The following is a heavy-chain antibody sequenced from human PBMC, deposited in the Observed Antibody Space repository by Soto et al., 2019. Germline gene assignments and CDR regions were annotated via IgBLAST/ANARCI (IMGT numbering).Heavy chain of an antibody. Sequence: QVQLVQSGAEMKKPGSSVRVSCKASGATFSNYTISWVRQAPRQGLEWVGGIIPIVDTVISAQKFQGRVTITADKSTATAYMELSSLRSEDTAVYYCAKGEGPRAVAGSLYYYGMDVWGQGTAVTVS. CDR2: IIPIVDTV. D-gene: IGHD6-19*01. CDR1: GATFSNYT. V-gene: IGHV1-69*06. J-gene: IGHJ6*02. CDR3: AKGEGPRAVAGSLYYYGMDV.